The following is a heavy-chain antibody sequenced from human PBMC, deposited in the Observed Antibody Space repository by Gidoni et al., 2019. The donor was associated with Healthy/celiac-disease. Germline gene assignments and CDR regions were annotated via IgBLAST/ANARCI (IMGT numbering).Heavy chain of an antibody. CDR3: ARREQWLVRGWFDY. CDR1: GGSFSGYY. Sequence: QVQLQQWGAGLLKPSETLSLTCAVYGGSFSGYYWSGIRQPPGKGLEWIGEINHSGSTNYNPSLKSRVTISVDTSKNQFSLKLSSGTAADTAVYYCARREQWLVRGWFDYWGQGTLVTVSS. CDR2: INHSGST. J-gene: IGHJ4*02. D-gene: IGHD6-19*01. V-gene: IGHV4-34*01.